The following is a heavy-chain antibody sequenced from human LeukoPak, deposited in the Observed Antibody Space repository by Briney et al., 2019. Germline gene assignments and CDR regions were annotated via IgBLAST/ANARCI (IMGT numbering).Heavy chain of an antibody. Sequence: SETLSLTCTVSGGSISSSSYYWGWIRQPPGKGLEWIGSIYYSGSTYYNPSLKSRVTISVDTSKNQFSLKLSSVTAADTAVYYCARHPTKRGIAVAGLITYNWFDPWGQGTLVTVSS. D-gene: IGHD6-19*01. CDR1: GGSISSSSYY. CDR2: IYYSGST. V-gene: IGHV4-39*01. J-gene: IGHJ5*02. CDR3: ARHPTKRGIAVAGLITYNWFDP.